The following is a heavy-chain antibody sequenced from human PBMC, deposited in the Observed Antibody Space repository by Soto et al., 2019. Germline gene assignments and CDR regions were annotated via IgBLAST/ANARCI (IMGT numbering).Heavy chain of an antibody. J-gene: IGHJ6*03. CDR1: GYTFTSYA. CDR2: ISAGNGNT. Sequence: GASVKVSCKASGYTFTSYAMHWVRQAPGQRLEWMGWISAGNGNTKYSQKFQGRVTITRDTSASTAYMELSSLRSEDTAVYYCARGGPTYMGGGSGSQYYYYYYYMDVWGKGTTVTVSS. D-gene: IGHD3-10*01. V-gene: IGHV1-3*01. CDR3: ARGGPTYMGGGSGSQYYYYYYYMDV.